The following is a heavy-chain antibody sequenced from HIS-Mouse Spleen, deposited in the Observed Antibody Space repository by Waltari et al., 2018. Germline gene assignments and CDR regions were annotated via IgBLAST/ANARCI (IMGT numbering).Heavy chain of an antibody. D-gene: IGHD3-10*01. CDR2: IYYSGST. Sequence: QLQLQESGPGLVKPSATLSLTCTVSGGSISSSSYYWGWIRQPPGKGLEWIGRIYYSGSTYYNPSLKSRVTISVDTSKNQFSLKLSSVTAADTAVYYCERTRGYWYFDLWGRGTLVTVSS. CDR1: GGSISSSSYY. J-gene: IGHJ2*01. V-gene: IGHV4-39*01. CDR3: ERTRGYWYFDL.